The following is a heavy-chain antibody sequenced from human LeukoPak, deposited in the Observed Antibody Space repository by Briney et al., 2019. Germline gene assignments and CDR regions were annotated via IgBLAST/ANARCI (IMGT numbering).Heavy chain of an antibody. V-gene: IGHV3-21*01. J-gene: IGHJ4*02. Sequence: GGSLRLSCAASGFTFSSYSMNWVRQAPGKGLEWVSSISSSSSYIYYADSVKGRFTISRDNAKNSLYLQMNSLRAEDTAVYYCARDCKLAGITDYWGQGTLVTVSS. D-gene: IGHD6-19*01. CDR3: ARDCKLAGITDY. CDR1: GFTFSSYS. CDR2: ISSSSSYI.